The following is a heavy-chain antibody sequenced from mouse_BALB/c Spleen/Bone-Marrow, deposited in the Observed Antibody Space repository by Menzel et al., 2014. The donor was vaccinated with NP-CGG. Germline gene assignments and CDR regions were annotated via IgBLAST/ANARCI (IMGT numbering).Heavy chain of an antibody. Sequence: EVKVEESGPGLVKPSQSLSLTCTVTGYSITSDYAWNWIRQFPGNKLEWMGYIHYSGSTNYNPSLKSRISITRDTSKNQFFLQLNSVTTEDTATYYCARPGNYDSTLAYWGQGTLVTVSA. D-gene: IGHD2-4*01. CDR3: ARPGNYDSTLAY. CDR2: IHYSGST. J-gene: IGHJ3*01. V-gene: IGHV3-2*02. CDR1: GYSITSDYA.